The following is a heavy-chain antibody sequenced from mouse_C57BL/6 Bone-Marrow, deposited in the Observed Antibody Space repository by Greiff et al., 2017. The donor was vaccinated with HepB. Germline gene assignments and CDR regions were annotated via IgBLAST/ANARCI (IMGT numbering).Heavy chain of an antibody. D-gene: IGHD1-1*01. CDR1: GFTFSDYY. CDR3: ARRSYGSLAY. J-gene: IGHJ3*01. CDR2: ISNGGGST. Sequence: EVKVVESGGGLVQPGGSLKLSCAASGFTFSDYYMYWVRQTPEKRLEWVAYISNGGGSTYYPDTVKGRFTISRDNAKNTLYLQMSRLKSEDTAMYYCARRSYGSLAYWGQGTLVTVSA. V-gene: IGHV5-12*01.